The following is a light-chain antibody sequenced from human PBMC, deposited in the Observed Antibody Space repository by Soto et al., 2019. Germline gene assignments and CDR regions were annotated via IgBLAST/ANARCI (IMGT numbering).Light chain of an antibody. CDR3: LQDYNYPWT. Sequence: AIQMTQSPSSLSASVGDRVTITCRASQGISNDLGWYQQKPGKAPKLLIYAASSVQGGAPSRFSGSGSVTDFTLTISGLQPEDVATDYCLQDYNYPWTFGQGTNVYIK. J-gene: IGKJ1*01. CDR2: AAS. CDR1: QGISND. V-gene: IGKV1-6*01.